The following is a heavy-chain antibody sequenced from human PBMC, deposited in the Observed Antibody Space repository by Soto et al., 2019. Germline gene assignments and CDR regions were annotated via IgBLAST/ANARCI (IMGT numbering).Heavy chain of an antibody. D-gene: IGHD5-12*01. CDR3: ARGLGSVSSCGYSGYDGCYYGMDV. J-gene: IGHJ6*02. CDR1: GGSFSGYY. CDR2: INHSGST. Sequence: SETLSLTCAVYGGSFSGYYWSWIRQPPGKGLEWIGEINHSGSTNYNPSLKSRVTISVDTSKNQFSLKLSSVTAADTAVYYCARGLGSVSSCGYSGYDGCYYGMDVWGQGTTVTVSS. V-gene: IGHV4-34*01.